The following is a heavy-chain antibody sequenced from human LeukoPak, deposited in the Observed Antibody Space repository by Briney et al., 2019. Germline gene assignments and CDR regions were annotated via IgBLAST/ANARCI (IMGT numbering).Heavy chain of an antibody. CDR1: GGSISSYY. CDR2: IHYSGST. V-gene: IGHV4-59*08. CDR3: ARRGSSSPTDYSYYYMDV. Sequence: SETLSLTCTVSGGSISSYYWSWIRQPPGKGLEWIGYIHYSGSTNYNPSLNSRGSMSVDTSKNQFSLKLTSVTAADTAVYYCARRGSSSPTDYSYYYMDVWGIGTTVTVSS. J-gene: IGHJ6*03. D-gene: IGHD6-6*01.